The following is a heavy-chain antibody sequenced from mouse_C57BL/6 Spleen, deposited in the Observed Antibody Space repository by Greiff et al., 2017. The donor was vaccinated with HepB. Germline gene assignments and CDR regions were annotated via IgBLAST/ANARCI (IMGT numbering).Heavy chain of an antibody. CDR1: GFTFSDYY. Sequence: EVKLMESEGGLVQPGSSMKLSCTASGFTFSDYYMAWVRQVPEKGLEWVANINYDGSSTYYLDSLKSRFIISRDNAKNILYLQMSSLKSEDTATYYCARFYGSSFYFDVWGTGTTVTVSS. V-gene: IGHV5-16*01. D-gene: IGHD1-1*01. CDR2: INYDGSST. CDR3: ARFYGSSFYFDV. J-gene: IGHJ1*03.